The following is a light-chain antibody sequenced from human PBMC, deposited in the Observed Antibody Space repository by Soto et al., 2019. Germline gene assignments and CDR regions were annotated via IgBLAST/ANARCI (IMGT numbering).Light chain of an antibody. Sequence: QSVLTQPASVSGSPGQSITISCTGTSSDIGLYNYVSWYQQHPGKAPKLIIFEVSNRPSGVSNRFSGSKSGNTASLTISGLQAEDEADSYCSSFTGSSTLVFGSVTKVTVL. J-gene: IGLJ1*01. V-gene: IGLV2-14*01. CDR3: SSFTGSSTLV. CDR1: SSDIGLYNY. CDR2: EVS.